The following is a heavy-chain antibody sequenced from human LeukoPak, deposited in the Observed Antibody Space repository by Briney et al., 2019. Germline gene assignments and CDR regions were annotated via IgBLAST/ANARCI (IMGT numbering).Heavy chain of an antibody. Sequence: ASVKVSCKASGYTFTGYSMHWVRQAPGQGLEWMGWINPNSGGTNYAQKFQGRVTMTRDTSISTAYMELSRLRSDDTAVYYCARVPPKFSGIAADYWGQGTLVTVSS. J-gene: IGHJ4*02. D-gene: IGHD6-13*01. CDR2: INPNSGGT. V-gene: IGHV1-2*02. CDR1: GYTFTGYS. CDR3: ARVPPKFSGIAADY.